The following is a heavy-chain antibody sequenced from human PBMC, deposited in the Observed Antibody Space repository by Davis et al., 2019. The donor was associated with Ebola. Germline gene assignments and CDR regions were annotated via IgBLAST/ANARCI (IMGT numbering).Heavy chain of an antibody. CDR3: ARGPDWFDP. J-gene: IGHJ5*02. Sequence: MPGGSLRLSCTVSGGSISSSSYYWGWIRQPPGKGLEWIGSIYYSGSTNYNPSLKSRVTISVDTSKNQFSLKLSSVTAADTAVYYCARGPDWFDPWGQGTLVTVSS. CDR1: GGSISSSSYY. CDR2: IYYSGST. V-gene: IGHV4-39*07.